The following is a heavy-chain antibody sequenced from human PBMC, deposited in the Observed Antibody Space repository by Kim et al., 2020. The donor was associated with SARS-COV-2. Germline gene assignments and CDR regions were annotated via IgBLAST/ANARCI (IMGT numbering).Heavy chain of an antibody. J-gene: IGHJ4*02. CDR1: GYTFTSYA. Sequence: ASVKVSCKASGYTFTSYAMNWVRQAPGQGLEWMGWINTNTGNPTYAQGFTGRFVFSLDTSVSTAYLQISSLKAEDTAVYYCARGAGSQMLGYGGPTGVDYWGQGTLVTVSS. CDR2: INTNTGNP. D-gene: IGHD1-26*01. V-gene: IGHV7-4-1*02. CDR3: ARGAGSQMLGYGGPTGVDY.